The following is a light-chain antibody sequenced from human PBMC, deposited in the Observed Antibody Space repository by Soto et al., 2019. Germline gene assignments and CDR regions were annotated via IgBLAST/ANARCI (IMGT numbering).Light chain of an antibody. CDR1: RSDVGGYAY. CDR3: CSYAGSYTWV. J-gene: IGLJ3*02. Sequence: QSALTQPRSVSGSPGQSVTISCTGTRSDVGGYAYISWYQQHPGKVPKLIIYDVSKRPSGVPDRFSGSKSGNTASLTISGLQAEDEADYYCCSYAGSYTWVFGGGTKLNVL. V-gene: IGLV2-11*01. CDR2: DVS.